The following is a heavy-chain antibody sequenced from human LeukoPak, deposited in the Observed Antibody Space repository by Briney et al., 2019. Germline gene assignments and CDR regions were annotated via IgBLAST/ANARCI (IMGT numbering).Heavy chain of an antibody. CDR3: LDG. Sequence: PGGSLRLSCAASGFTFSNAWMRWVRQAPGKGLEWVGRIKRNADGGTTDYAAPVKGRFTISRDDSKTMVYLQMHSLKTEDTAVYYGLDGWGPGTTVTVSS. J-gene: IGHJ6*02. V-gene: IGHV3-15*01. CDR2: IKRNADGGTT. CDR1: GFTFSNAW.